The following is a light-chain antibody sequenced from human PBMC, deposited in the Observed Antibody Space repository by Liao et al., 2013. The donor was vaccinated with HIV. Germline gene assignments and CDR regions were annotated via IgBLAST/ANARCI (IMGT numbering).Light chain of an antibody. CDR2: QDS. J-gene: IGLJ1*01. V-gene: IGLV3-1*01. Sequence: SYELTQPPSVSVFPGQTASITCSGEKLGDKYACWYQQKPGQSPVLVIYQDSKRPSGIPERFSGSNSGNTATLTISGTQAMDEADYYCQAWDSRDNYVFGTGTKVTVL. CDR1: KLGDKY. CDR3: QAWDSRDNYV.